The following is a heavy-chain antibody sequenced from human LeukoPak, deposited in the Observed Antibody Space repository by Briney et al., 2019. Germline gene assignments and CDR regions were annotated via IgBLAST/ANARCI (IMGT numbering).Heavy chain of an antibody. J-gene: IGHJ6*02. Sequence: GGSLRLSCAASGFTFSSNAMSWVRQAPGKGLEWVSAISGSGGSTYYADCVKGRFTISRDNSKNTLYLQMNSLRAEDTAVYYCANMGGPAAGPYFYYYGMEVWGQGTTATVSS. V-gene: IGHV3-23*01. D-gene: IGHD6-13*01. CDR1: GFTFSSNA. CDR2: ISGSGGST. CDR3: ANMGGPAAGPYFYYYGMEV.